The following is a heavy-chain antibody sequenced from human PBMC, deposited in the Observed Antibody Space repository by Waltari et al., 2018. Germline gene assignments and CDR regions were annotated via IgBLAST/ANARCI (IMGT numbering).Heavy chain of an antibody. J-gene: IGHJ4*02. CDR2: ISGSGGST. CDR3: AKDPKLELRPAGY. D-gene: IGHD1-7*01. V-gene: IGHV3-23*01. CDR1: GFTFSSYA. Sequence: EVQLLESGGGLVQPGGSLRLSCAASGFTFSSYAMSWVRQAPGKGLEWVSAISGSGGSTYYADSVKGRFTISRDNAKNTLYLQMNSLRAEDTAVYYCAKDPKLELRPAGYWGQGTLVTVSS.